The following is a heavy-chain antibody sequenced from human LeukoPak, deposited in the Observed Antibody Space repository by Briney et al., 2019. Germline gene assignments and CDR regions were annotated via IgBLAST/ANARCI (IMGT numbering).Heavy chain of an antibody. CDR2: ISSSGSTI. Sequence: GGSLRLSCAASGFTFSSYEMNWVRQAPGKGLEWVSYISSSGSTIYYADSVKGRFTISRDNAKNSLYLQMNNLRAEDTAVYYCARDYCSSTSCYSGAFDYWGQGTLVTVSS. D-gene: IGHD2-2*02. CDR1: GFTFSSYE. J-gene: IGHJ4*02. CDR3: ARDYCSSTSCYSGAFDY. V-gene: IGHV3-48*03.